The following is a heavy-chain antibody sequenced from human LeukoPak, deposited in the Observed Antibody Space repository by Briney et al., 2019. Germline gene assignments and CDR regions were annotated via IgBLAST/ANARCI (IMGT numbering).Heavy chain of an antibody. CDR1: GGSISNYY. CDR2: IFYTGST. J-gene: IGHJ6*03. V-gene: IGHV4-59*01. CDR3: ARTTEGGYTYDYFYYYYMDV. D-gene: IGHD5-18*01. Sequence: SETLSLTCTVSGGSISNYYWNWIRQPPGKGLEWIGYIFYTGSTKYNPSLKSRVTISVDTSKNQFSLKLSSVTAADTAVYFCARTTEGGYTYDYFYYYYMDVWGKGTTVTISS.